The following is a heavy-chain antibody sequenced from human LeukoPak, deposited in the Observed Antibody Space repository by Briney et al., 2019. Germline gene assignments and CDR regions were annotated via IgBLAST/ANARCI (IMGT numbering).Heavy chain of an antibody. D-gene: IGHD2-2*01. CDR3: ARDMGYRSTDNCGYYYYGMDV. CDR1: GFNFRGYT. Sequence: PGGSLRLSCAPSGFNFRGYTLNWVREAPGRGLEWVSSISSGNSYIYYTDSVKGRFTVSRDDAKNSLFLQMNSQRADDTAVYYCARDMGYRSTDNCGYYYYGMDVWGQGTTVTVSS. V-gene: IGHV3-21*01. J-gene: IGHJ6*02. CDR2: ISSGNSYI.